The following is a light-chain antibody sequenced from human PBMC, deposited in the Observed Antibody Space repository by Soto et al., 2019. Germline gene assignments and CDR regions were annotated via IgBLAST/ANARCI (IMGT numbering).Light chain of an antibody. CDR3: CSYAGSSTLYV. CDR1: SSDIGTYNL. Sequence: QSALTQPASVSGSPGQSITISCTGTSSDIGTYNLVSWYQQHPGKAPKLMIYEVNKRPSGVSDRFSGSKSGNTASPTISGLQAEDEADYYCCSYAGSSTLYVFGTGTKLTVL. V-gene: IGLV2-23*02. CDR2: EVN. J-gene: IGLJ1*01.